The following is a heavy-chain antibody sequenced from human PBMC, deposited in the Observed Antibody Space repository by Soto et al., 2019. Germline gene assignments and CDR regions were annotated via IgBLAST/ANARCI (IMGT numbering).Heavy chain of an antibody. J-gene: IGHJ4*02. CDR3: XRTRGYSYGSPMLIDY. V-gene: IGHV1-69*01. CDR2: IIPIFGTA. CDR1: GGTFSSYA. D-gene: IGHD5-18*01. Sequence: QVQLVQSGXEVKKPGSSVKVSCKASGGTFSSYAISXVRQXPGXGLEWMGGIIPIFGTANYAQKFQGRVTITADESTSTAYMELSSLRSEDTAVYYCXRTRGYSYGSPMLIDYWGQGXLVTVSS.